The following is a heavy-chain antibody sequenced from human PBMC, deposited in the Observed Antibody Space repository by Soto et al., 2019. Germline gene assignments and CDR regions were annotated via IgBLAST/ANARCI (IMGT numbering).Heavy chain of an antibody. CDR1: GGSINSGGYY. CDR3: ARAQTFFGIITVFDN. J-gene: IGHJ4*02. Sequence: PSETLSLTRTVSGGSINSGGYYWSWIRQHPGKGLEWIGDIYYRGSTNYNPSLKSRVTISIDTSKNQFSLKLSSVTAAETAVYYCARAQTFFGIITVFDNWGERTLVTVSS. CDR2: IYYRGST. D-gene: IGHD3-3*01. V-gene: IGHV4-31*03.